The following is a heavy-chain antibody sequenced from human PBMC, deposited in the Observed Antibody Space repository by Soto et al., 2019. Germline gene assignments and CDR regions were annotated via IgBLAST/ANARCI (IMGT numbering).Heavy chain of an antibody. V-gene: IGHV1-69*13. D-gene: IGHD1-26*01. CDR2: IIPIFGTA. CDR1: GGTFSSYA. CDR3: ARGWERIAAFDI. J-gene: IGHJ3*02. Sequence: SVKVSCKASGGTFSSYAISWVRQAPGRGLEWMGGIIPIFGTANYAQKFQGRVTITADESTSTAYMELSSLRSEDTAVYYCARGWERIAAFDIWVQGTMVTVSS.